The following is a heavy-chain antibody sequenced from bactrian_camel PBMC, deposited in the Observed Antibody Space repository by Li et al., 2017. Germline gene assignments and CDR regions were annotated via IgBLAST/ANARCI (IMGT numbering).Heavy chain of an antibody. CDR2: IDSDGST. CDR1: GFSFSRHC. J-gene: IGHJ6*01. Sequence: HVQLVESGGGSVQSGGSLRLSCAASGFSFSRHCMGWFRQVPGKKREGVATIDSDGSTYYADSVKGRFTISQVNTKNTLYLEMNSLKPEDTAMYYCAAGDPREGGRWWLLLLLRFWLLGPGDPGHRL. CDR3: AAGDPREGGRWWLLLLLRFWL. V-gene: IGHV3S9*01. D-gene: IGHD2*01.